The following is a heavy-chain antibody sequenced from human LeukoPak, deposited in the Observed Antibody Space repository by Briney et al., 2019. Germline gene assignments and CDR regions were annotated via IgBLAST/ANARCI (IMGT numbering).Heavy chain of an antibody. CDR3: ARSAPAAPYDY. J-gene: IGHJ4*02. V-gene: IGHV4-59*01. D-gene: IGHD2-2*01. CDR1: GGSISSYY. CDR2: IYYSGST. Sequence: PSETLSLTCTVSGGSISSYYWSWIRQPPGKGLEWIGYIYYSGSTNYNPSLKSRVTISVDTSKNQFSLKLSSATAADTAVYYCARSAPAAPYDYWGQGTLVTVSS.